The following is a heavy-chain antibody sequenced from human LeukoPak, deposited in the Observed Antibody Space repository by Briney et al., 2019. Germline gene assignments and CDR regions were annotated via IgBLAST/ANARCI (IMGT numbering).Heavy chain of an antibody. CDR3: AREWFPDGFDY. CDR1: GGSFSGYY. CDR2: INHSGST. Sequence: SETLSLTCAVYGGSFSGYYRSWIRQPPGKGLEWIGEINHSGSTNYNPSLKSRVTISVDTSKNQFSLKLSSVTAADTAVYYCAREWFPDGFDYWGQGTLVTASS. V-gene: IGHV4-34*01. D-gene: IGHD3-10*01. J-gene: IGHJ4*02.